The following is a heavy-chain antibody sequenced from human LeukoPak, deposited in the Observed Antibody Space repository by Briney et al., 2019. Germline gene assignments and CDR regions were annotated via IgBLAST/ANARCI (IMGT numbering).Heavy chain of an antibody. Sequence: SQTLSLTCTVSGGTISSGGYYWSWIRPHPGKGLEWIGYIYFSGSTYYNPSLKSRVTISVTSSKNQSSLKLSSVTAADTAVYYCARTYALNWFDPWGQGTLVTVSS. V-gene: IGHV4-31*03. D-gene: IGHD3-16*01. J-gene: IGHJ5*02. CDR1: GGTISSGGYY. CDR3: ARTYALNWFDP. CDR2: IYFSGST.